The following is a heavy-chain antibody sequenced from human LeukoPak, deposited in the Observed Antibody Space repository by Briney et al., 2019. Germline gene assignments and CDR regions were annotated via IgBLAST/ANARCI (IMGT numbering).Heavy chain of an antibody. V-gene: IGHV4-59*01. Sequence: SPSETLSLTCTVSGGSISSYYWSWIRQPPGKGLDGIGYIYYSGSTNYNPSLKSRVTISVDTSKNQFSLKLSSVTAADTAVYYCARGHQLLLNAFDIWGQGTMVTVSS. D-gene: IGHD2-2*01. CDR1: GGSISSYY. CDR3: ARGHQLLLNAFDI. J-gene: IGHJ3*02. CDR2: IYYSGST.